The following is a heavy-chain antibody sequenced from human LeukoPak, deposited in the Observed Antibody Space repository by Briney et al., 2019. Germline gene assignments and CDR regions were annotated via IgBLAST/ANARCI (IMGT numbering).Heavy chain of an antibody. V-gene: IGHV4-39*01. J-gene: IGHJ4*02. CDR3: ARWTVAGSTLRDY. D-gene: IGHD6-19*01. CDR2: IYYSGST. Sequence: TSETLSLTCTVSGGSISSSSYYWGWIRQPPGKGLEWIGSIYYSGSTYYNPSLKSRVTISVDTSKNQFSLKLSSVTAADTAVYYCARWTVAGSTLRDYWGQGTLVTVSS. CDR1: GGSISSSSYY.